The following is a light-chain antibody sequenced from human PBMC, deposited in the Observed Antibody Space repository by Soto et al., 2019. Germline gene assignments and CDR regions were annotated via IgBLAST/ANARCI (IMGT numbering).Light chain of an antibody. CDR1: SSDVGSYNL. CDR3: CSYAGTVV. CDR2: EVS. J-gene: IGLJ2*01. Sequence: QSALTQPASVSGSPGQSITISCTGTSSDVGSYNLVSWYQQHPGEAPKLMIYEVSKRPSGVSNRFSGSKSGNTASLTISGLQAEDEADYYCCSYAGTVVFGGGTKLTVL. V-gene: IGLV2-23*02.